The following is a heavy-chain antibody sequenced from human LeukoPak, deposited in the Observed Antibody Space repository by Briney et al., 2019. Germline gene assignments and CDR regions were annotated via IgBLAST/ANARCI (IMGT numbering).Heavy chain of an antibody. J-gene: IGHJ5*02. CDR2: ISSNGGST. V-gene: IGHV3-64D*09. CDR3: ALLSTVTRYNWFDP. Sequence: PGGSLRLSCSASGFTFSSYAMHWVRQAPGKGLEYVSAISSNGGSTYYADSVKGRFTISRDNSKNTLYLQMSSLRAGDTAVYYCALLSTVTRYNWFDPWGQGTLVTVSS. CDR1: GFTFSSYA. D-gene: IGHD4-17*01.